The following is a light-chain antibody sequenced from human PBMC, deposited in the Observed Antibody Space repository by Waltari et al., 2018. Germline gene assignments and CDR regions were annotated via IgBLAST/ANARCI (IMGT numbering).Light chain of an antibody. CDR3: AAWDDSLSGPV. CDR1: SSNIGTNY. Sequence: QSVLTQPPSASGTPGQRVTISCSGSSSNIGTNYVYWYQQLPGTAPKLLIYRNNQRPVGVPDLFSGSKSGTSASLTISGLRSEDEADYYCAAWDDSLSGPVFGGGAKLTVL. CDR2: RNN. V-gene: IGLV1-47*01. J-gene: IGLJ2*01.